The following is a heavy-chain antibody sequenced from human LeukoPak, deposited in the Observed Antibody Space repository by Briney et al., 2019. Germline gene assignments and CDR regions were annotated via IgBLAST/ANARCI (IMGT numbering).Heavy chain of an antibody. J-gene: IGHJ5*02. CDR1: GFTFGDYA. D-gene: IGHD1-26*01. V-gene: IGHV3-49*04. CDR2: IRSKAYGGTT. Sequence: PGGSLRLSCTASGFTFGDYALSWVRQAPGKGLEWVGFIRSKAYGGTTEYAASVKGRFTISRDASKSIAYLQMNSLKTEDTAVYYCTRSGDYYPVNWFDPWGQGTLVTVSS. CDR3: TRSGDYYPVNWFDP.